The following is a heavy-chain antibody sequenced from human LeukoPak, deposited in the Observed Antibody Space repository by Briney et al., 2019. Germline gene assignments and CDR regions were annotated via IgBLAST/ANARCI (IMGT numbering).Heavy chain of an antibody. CDR2: IIPILGTA. D-gene: IGHD5-18*01. V-gene: IGHV1-69*04. Sequence: SVKVSCKASGGTFSSYAISWVRQAPGQGLEWMGRIIPILGTANYAQKFQGRVTITADKSTSTAYMELSSLRSEDTAVYYCASHVEMVTGPMNYWGQGTLVTVSS. J-gene: IGHJ4*02. CDR1: GGTFSSYA. CDR3: ASHVEMVTGPMNY.